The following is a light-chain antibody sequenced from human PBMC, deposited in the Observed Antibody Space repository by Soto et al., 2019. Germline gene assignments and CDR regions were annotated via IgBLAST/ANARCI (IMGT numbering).Light chain of an antibody. V-gene: IGKV3-15*01. J-gene: IGKJ2*01. Sequence: EIVMTQSPATLSVSPGERATLSCRASQSVSSNLAWYRQKPGQAPRLLISGESTRDTGIQPSFSGSGSETEFYLSISRVQSEDFAVYYCQQYYCWPYPFGQGTKLEIK. CDR1: QSVSSN. CDR2: GES. CDR3: QQYYCWPYP.